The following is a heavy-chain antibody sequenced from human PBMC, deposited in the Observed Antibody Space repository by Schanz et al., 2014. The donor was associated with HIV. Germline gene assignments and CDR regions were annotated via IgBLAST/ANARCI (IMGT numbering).Heavy chain of an antibody. D-gene: IGHD2-15*01. V-gene: IGHV3-33*08. Sequence: QLVESGGGLIQPGGSLRLSCVFSGFTVSNNHLSWVRQAPGKGPEWVAVIWVDGTSKFYADSVKGRFIISRDNSKNTLYLDINSLGAEDTAVYYCAREGLLGYCSGGSCYPEDYWGQGTLVTVSS. J-gene: IGHJ4*02. CDR1: GFTVSNNH. CDR3: AREGLLGYCSGGSCYPEDY. CDR2: IWVDGTSK.